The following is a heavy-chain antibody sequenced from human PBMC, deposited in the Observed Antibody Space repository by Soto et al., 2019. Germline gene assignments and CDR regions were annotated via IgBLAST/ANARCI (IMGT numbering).Heavy chain of an antibody. CDR2: ISGSGGST. J-gene: IGHJ4*02. V-gene: IGHV3-23*01. CDR3: AKDRGGEGYCSSTSCLPDF. D-gene: IGHD2-2*01. CDR1: GFTFSSYA. Sequence: PGGSLRLSCAASGFTFSSYAMSWVRQAPGKGLEWVSSISGSGGSTYYADSVKGRFTISRDSSTNTLYLQMNSLRAEDTAVYYCAKDRGGEGYCSSTSCLPDFWGQGTLVTVSS.